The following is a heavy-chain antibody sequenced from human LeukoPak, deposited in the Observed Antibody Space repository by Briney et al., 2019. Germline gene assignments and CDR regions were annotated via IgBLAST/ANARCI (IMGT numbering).Heavy chain of an antibody. V-gene: IGHV3-11*04. CDR2: ITDNGIKI. J-gene: IGHJ3*02. Sequence: KPGGSLRLSCAASGFIFSDYYMGWIRQAPGRGLEWVSYITDNGIKIYYTDSVKGRFTMSRDNAKKSLYLQMNGLRAEDTAVYYCARAKFDSSGYYYRGFDIWGQGTMVTVSS. CDR1: GFIFSDYY. CDR3: ARAKFDSSGYYYRGFDI. D-gene: IGHD3-22*01.